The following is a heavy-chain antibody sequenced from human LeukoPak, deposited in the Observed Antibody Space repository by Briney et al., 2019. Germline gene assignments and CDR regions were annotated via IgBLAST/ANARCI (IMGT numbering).Heavy chain of an antibody. CDR3: ARGPHLAVGAMCIDY. CDR1: GGTFSSYA. Sequence: ASVKVSCKASGGTFSSYAISWVRQAPGQGLEWMGRIIPILGIANYAQKFQGRVTITADKSTSTAYMELSSLRSEDTAVYYCARGPHLAVGAMCIDYWGQGTLVTVSS. V-gene: IGHV1-69*04. CDR2: IIPILGIA. J-gene: IGHJ4*02. D-gene: IGHD1-26*01.